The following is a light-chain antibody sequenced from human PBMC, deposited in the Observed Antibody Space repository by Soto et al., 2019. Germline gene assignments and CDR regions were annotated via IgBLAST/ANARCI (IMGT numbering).Light chain of an antibody. Sequence: QSALTQPPSASGSPGRSVTISCTGTSSDIGGYNYVSWYQQHPGKGPKLMIYEVNKRPSGVPDRFSGSKSGNTASLTVSGLQAEDEADYYCASHAGRKNIIFGGGTKLTVL. CDR1: SSDIGGYNY. CDR3: ASHAGRKNII. CDR2: EVN. J-gene: IGLJ2*01. V-gene: IGLV2-8*01.